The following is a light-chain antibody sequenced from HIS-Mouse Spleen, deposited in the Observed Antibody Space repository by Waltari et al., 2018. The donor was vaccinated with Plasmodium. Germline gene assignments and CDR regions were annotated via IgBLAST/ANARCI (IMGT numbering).Light chain of an antibody. CDR2: EDS. J-gene: IGLJ3*02. CDR1: ALPKKY. Sequence: SYELTQPPSVSVSPGQTARITCSGDALPKKYAYWYQQKSGQAHVLVIYEDSKRPAGIPEGFSGSSSGTMATLTISGAQVEEEADYYCYSTDSSGNHRVFGGGTKLTVL. CDR3: YSTDSSGNHRV. V-gene: IGLV3-10*01.